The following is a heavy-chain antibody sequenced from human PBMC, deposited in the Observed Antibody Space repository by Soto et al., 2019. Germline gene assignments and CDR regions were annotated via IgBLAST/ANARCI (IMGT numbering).Heavy chain of an antibody. D-gene: IGHD6-6*01. CDR3: ASAGEYSSSSVETYFDY. CDR2: INHSGST. J-gene: IGHJ4*02. CDR1: GGSFSGYY. V-gene: IGHV4-34*01. Sequence: SETLSLTCAVYGGSFSGYYWSWIRQPPGKGLEWIGEINHSGSTNYNPSLKSRVTISVDTSKNQFSLKLSSVTAADTSVYYCASAGEYSSSSVETYFDYWGQGTLVTVSS.